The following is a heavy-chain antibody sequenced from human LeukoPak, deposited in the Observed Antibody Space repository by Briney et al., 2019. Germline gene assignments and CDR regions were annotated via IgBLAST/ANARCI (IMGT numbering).Heavy chain of an antibody. CDR1: GGSFSGYY. CDR3: ARGLGMDRRFDY. D-gene: IGHD1-14*01. Sequence: SETLSLTCAVYGGSFSGYYWSWIRQPPGKGLEWIGEINRSGSTNYNPSLKSRVTISVDTSKNQFSLKLSSVTAADTAVYYCARGLGMDRRFDYWGQGTLVTVSS. CDR2: INRSGST. J-gene: IGHJ4*02. V-gene: IGHV4-34*01.